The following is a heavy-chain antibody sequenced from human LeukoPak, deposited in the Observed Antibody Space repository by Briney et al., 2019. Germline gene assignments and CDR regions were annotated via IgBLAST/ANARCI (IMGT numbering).Heavy chain of an antibody. D-gene: IGHD5-18*01. Sequence: SETLSLTCAVYGGSFSGYYWSWIRQPPEKGLEWIGEINHSGSTNYNPSLKSRVTISVDTSKNQFSLKLSSVTAADTAVYYCARARYSYGYYWFDPWGQGTLVTVSS. CDR3: ARARYSYGYYWFDP. V-gene: IGHV4-34*01. CDR1: GGSFSGYY. J-gene: IGHJ5*02. CDR2: INHSGST.